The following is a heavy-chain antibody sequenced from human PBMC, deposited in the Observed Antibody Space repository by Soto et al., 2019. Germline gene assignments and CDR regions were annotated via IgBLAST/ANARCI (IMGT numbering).Heavy chain of an antibody. D-gene: IGHD6-19*01. CDR3: ARQLVALIIAVAGTFDP. Sequence: LQLQESGPGLVKPSETLSLTCTVSGGSISSSSYYWGWIRQPPGKGLEWIGSIYYSGSTYYNPYHMNRVTISVDTSKNQFSLKLSSVTAADTAVYYCARQLVALIIAVAGTFDPWGQGSLVTVSS. CDR2: IYYSGST. J-gene: IGHJ5*02. CDR1: GGSISSSSYY. V-gene: IGHV4-39*01.